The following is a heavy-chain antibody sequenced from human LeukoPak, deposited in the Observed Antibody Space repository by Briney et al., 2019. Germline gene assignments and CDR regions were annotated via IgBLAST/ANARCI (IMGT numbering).Heavy chain of an antibody. CDR1: GYTFSTYG. V-gene: IGHV1-18*01. CDR2: ISAYNGNT. J-gene: IGHJ4*02. D-gene: IGHD6-6*01. CDR3: ARAGTTSSSTPDY. Sequence: GASVKVSCKASGYTFSTYGMTWVRQAPGQGLEWMGWISAYNGNTNYAQKFQGRVTMTTDTSASTAYMELRSLRSDDTAVYYCARAGTTSSSTPDYWGQRTLVTVSS.